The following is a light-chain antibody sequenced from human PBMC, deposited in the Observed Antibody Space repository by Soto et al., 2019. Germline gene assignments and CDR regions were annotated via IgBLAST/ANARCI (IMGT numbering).Light chain of an antibody. CDR2: LGS. CDR3: MQTLQSPLT. Sequence: IVMTQSPLALPVTPGEPASISCRSSQSLLHTNGYNYLDWYLQKPGQSPQILIFLGSDRASGVPDRFSGSGSGTDFTLKISRVEAEDVGVYYCMQTLQSPLTFGGVTKVEIK. V-gene: IGKV2-28*01. CDR1: QSLLHTNGYNY. J-gene: IGKJ4*01.